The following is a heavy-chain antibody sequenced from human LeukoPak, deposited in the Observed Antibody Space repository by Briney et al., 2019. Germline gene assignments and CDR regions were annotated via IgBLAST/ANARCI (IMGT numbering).Heavy chain of an antibody. Sequence: SETLSLTCTVSGGSISSYYWSWIRQPAGKGLEWIGRIYTSGSTNYNPSLKSRVTMSVDTSKNQFSPKLSSVTAADTAVYYCARGRKLRYFDWLPYDRFDYWGQGTLVTVSS. J-gene: IGHJ4*02. V-gene: IGHV4-4*07. CDR1: GGSISSYY. CDR3: ARGRKLRYFDWLPYDRFDY. D-gene: IGHD3-9*01. CDR2: IYTSGST.